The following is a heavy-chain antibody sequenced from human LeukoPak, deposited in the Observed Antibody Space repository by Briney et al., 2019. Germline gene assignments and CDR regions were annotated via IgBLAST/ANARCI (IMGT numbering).Heavy chain of an antibody. CDR2: IHTSGTT. CDR1: GGSISSSSYY. J-gene: IGHJ3*02. Sequence: SETLSLTCTVSGGSISSSSYYWGWIRQPPGKGLEWIGRIHTSGTTNYNPSLKSRVTIPVDTSRNRFSLRLSSVTAADTAVYYCARGGYGDYNRGRNAFGIWGQGTVVSVSS. CDR3: ARGGYGDYNRGRNAFGI. D-gene: IGHD4-17*01. V-gene: IGHV4-39*07.